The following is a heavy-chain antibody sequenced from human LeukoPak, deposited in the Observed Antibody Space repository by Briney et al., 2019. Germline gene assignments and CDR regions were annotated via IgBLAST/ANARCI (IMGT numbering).Heavy chain of an antibody. CDR3: AKDHDFWSGYLDY. CDR2: ISGSGGST. V-gene: IGHV3-23*01. CDR1: GFTFSSYA. Sequence: GGSLRLSCAAFGFTFSSYAMSWVRQAPGKGLEWVSAISGSGGSTYYADSVKGRFTISRDNSMNTLYLQMNSLRAEDTAVYYCAKDHDFWSGYLDYWGQGTLVTVSS. D-gene: IGHD3-3*01. J-gene: IGHJ4*02.